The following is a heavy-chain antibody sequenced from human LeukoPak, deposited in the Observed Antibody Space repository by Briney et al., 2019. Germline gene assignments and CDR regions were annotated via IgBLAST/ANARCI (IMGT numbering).Heavy chain of an antibody. V-gene: IGHV3-11*04. J-gene: IGHJ4*02. D-gene: IGHD2-2*01. CDR3: ARDVKTRYCSSTSCHVPFDY. CDR2: ISSSGSTI. Sequence: GGSLRLSCAASGFTFSDYYMSWIRQAPGKGLEWVSYISSSGSTIYYADSVKGRFTISRDNAKNSLYLQMNSLRAEDTAVYYCARDVKTRYCSSTSCHVPFDYWGQGTLVTVSS. CDR1: GFTFSDYY.